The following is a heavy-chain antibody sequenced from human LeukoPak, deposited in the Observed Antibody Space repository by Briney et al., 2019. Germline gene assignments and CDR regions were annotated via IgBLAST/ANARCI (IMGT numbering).Heavy chain of an antibody. CDR3: AKRIAARTPYYFDY. V-gene: IGHV3-23*01. Sequence: GGSLRLSCAASGFTFSSNPMSWVRQAPGKGLEWVSGISYGGGSTYYADSVKGRFTISRDNSKNTLYLQMNSLRSEDTAVYYCAKRIAARTPYYFDYWGQGTLATVSS. J-gene: IGHJ4*02. CDR2: ISYGGGST. D-gene: IGHD6-6*01. CDR1: GFTFSSNP.